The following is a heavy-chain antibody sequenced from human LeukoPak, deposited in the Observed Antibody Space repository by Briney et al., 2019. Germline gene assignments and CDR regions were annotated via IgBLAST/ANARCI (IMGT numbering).Heavy chain of an antibody. CDR3: AKGSQSITMIVVVY. J-gene: IGHJ4*02. CDR2: IYSGGST. CDR1: GFTVSSNY. V-gene: IGHV3-66*01. D-gene: IGHD3-22*01. Sequence: GGSLRLSCAASGFTVSSNYMSWVRQAPVKGLEWVSVIYSGGSTYYADSVKGRFTISRDNSKNTLYLQMNSLRAEDTAVYYCAKGSQSITMIVVVYWGQGTLVTVSS.